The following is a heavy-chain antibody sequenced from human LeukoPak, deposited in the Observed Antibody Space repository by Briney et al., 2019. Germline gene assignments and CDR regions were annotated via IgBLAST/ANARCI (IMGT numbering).Heavy chain of an antibody. CDR3: AGLTPEERWFDL. J-gene: IGHJ5*02. CDR1: GYTFTSYG. V-gene: IGHV1-18*01. CDR2: ISAYNGNT. D-gene: IGHD1-14*01. Sequence: ASVTVSCKASGYTFTSYGISWVRQAPGQGLEGMGWISAYNGNTNYAQKLQGRVTMTTDKSTSTAYMELRSLRSDATAGYYFAGLTPEERWFDLWAQGPLVSLSS.